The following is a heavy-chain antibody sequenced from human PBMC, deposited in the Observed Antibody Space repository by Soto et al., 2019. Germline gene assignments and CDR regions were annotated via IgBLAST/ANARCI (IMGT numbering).Heavy chain of an antibody. CDR1: GFTFSSYG. V-gene: IGHV3-33*01. D-gene: IGHD3-22*01. J-gene: IGHJ4*02. CDR3: ARFPNSAQYDSSGPEINFDD. Sequence: GGSLRLSCAASGFTFSSYGMHWVRQAPGNGLEGVAVIWYDGSNKYYADSVKGRFTISRDNSKNTLYLQMNSLRAEATAVYYCARFPNSAQYDSSGPEINFDDCDQGTLVTPSS. CDR2: IWYDGSNK.